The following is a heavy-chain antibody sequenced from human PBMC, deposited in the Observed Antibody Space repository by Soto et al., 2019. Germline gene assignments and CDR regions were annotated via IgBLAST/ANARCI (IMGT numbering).Heavy chain of an antibody. CDR1: GYIFTDHL. Sequence: ASVKVSCKTSGYIFTDHLIHWVRQSPGQGLEWMGWINPNSGGTNYAQKFQGRVTMTRDTSISTAYMELSRLRSDDTAVYYCASGYDPLINWFDPWGQGTLVTVS. J-gene: IGHJ5*02. D-gene: IGHD5-12*01. V-gene: IGHV1-2*02. CDR3: ASGYDPLINWFDP. CDR2: INPNSGGT.